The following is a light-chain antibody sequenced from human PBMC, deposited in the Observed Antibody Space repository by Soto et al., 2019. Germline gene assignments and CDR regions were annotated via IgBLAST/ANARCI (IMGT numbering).Light chain of an antibody. J-gene: IGKJ1*01. CDR3: QHYGDSSWT. CDR2: GVS. CDR1: QSVSSTL. Sequence: ELVLTQSPVALSLSSGESATLSCRASQSVSSTLLPWYQQKPGQAPRLLIYGVSSRATGIPDRFSGSGSGTDFTLTISRVEPEDFAVYFCQHYGDSSWTFGQGSRVEIK. V-gene: IGKV3-20*01.